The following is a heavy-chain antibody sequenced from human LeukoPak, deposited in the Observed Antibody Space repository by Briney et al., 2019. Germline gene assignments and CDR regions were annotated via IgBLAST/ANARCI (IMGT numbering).Heavy chain of an antibody. CDR3: ARDLEGIADNWFDP. J-gene: IGHJ5*02. V-gene: IGHV4-34*01. CDR1: GGSFSDYR. D-gene: IGHD6-13*01. CDR2: INHSGST. Sequence: SETLSLTCAVYGGSFSDYRWSWIRQPPGKGLEWIGEINHSGSTNYNPSLKSRVTISVDTSKNQFSLKLSSVTAADTAVYYCARDLEGIADNWFDPWGQGTLVTVSS.